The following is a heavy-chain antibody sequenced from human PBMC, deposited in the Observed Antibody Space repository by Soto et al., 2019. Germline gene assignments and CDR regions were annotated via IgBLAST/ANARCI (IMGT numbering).Heavy chain of an antibody. CDR1: GYTFTSYY. D-gene: IGHD3-10*01. J-gene: IGHJ6*02. CDR3: ARDGEERYYYGSGSYYYYGMDV. Sequence: GASVKVSCKASGYTFTSYYMHWVRQAPGQGLEWMGIINPSGGSTSYAQKFQGRVTMTRDTSTSTVYMELSSLRSEDTAVYYCARDGEERYYYGSGSYYYYGMDVWGQGTTVTVS. V-gene: IGHV1-46*01. CDR2: INPSGGST.